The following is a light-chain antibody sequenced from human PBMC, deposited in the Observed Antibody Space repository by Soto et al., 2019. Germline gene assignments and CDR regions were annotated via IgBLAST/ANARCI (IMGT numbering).Light chain of an antibody. V-gene: IGKV3-15*01. CDR2: DAS. CDR3: QQYNNWPPA. CDR1: QSVTTN. Sequence: VVMTQSPVTLSVSPGERATLSSRASQSVTTNFAWYQQKPGQAPSLLIYDASTRATGVPARFSGSGSGTEFTLTISSLQSEDFAVYYCQQYNNWPPAFGQGTKVDI. J-gene: IGKJ1*01.